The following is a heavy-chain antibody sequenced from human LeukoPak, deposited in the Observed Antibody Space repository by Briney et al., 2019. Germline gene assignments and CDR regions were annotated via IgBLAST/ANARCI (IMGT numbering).Heavy chain of an antibody. D-gene: IGHD5-12*01. Sequence: GGSLRLSGVASGFSFSSYGMHWVRQPPGKGLEWVAVIWYDGTNENYADSVKGRFTISRDNFKNSLYLQMNNLRAEDTAVFYCASHGGLWGQGTLVTVSS. J-gene: IGHJ4*02. CDR1: GFSFSSYG. V-gene: IGHV3-33*01. CDR3: ASHGGL. CDR2: IWYDGTNE.